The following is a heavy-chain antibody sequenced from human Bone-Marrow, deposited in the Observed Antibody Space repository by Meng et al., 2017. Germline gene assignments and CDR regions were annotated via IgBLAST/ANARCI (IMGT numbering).Heavy chain of an antibody. V-gene: IGHV3-7*01. Sequence: GESLKISCAASGFTFRSYWMSWVRQAPGKGLECVASINEDGSDKYYVDSLKGRFAISRDDAKISVYLQMNSLRAEDTAVYYCARDGGYSGYFYGDAFDIWGQGTMVTVSS. CDR2: INEDGSDK. CDR3: ARDGGYSGYFYGDAFDI. D-gene: IGHD5-12*01. CDR1: GFTFRSYW. J-gene: IGHJ3*02.